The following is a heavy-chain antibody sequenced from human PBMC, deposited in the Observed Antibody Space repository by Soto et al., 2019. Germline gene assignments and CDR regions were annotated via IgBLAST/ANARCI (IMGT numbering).Heavy chain of an antibody. CDR2: ISSSSSTI. V-gene: IGHV3-48*01. CDR1: GFTFSSYS. D-gene: IGHD2-15*01. J-gene: IGHJ4*02. CDR3: ARGYCSGGSCYRRPYYFDY. Sequence: GGSLRLSCAASGFTFSSYSMNWVRQAPGKGLEWVSYISSSSSTIYYADSVKGRFTISRDNAKNSLYLQMNSLRAEDTAVYYCARGYCSGGSCYRRPYYFDYWGQGTLVTVSS.